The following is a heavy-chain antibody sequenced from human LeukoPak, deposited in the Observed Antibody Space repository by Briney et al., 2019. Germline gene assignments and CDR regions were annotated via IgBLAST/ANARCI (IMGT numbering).Heavy chain of an antibody. CDR2: IKSKTDGGTT. J-gene: IGHJ4*02. CDR1: GLTFSNAW. CDR3: TTDEDYYDSSTNFDY. D-gene: IGHD3-22*01. V-gene: IGHV3-15*07. Sequence: GGSLRLSCAASGLTFSNAWMSWVRQAPGKGLEWVGRIKSKTDGGTTDYAAPVKGRFTISRDDSKNTLYLQTNSLKTEDTAVYYCTTDEDYYDSSTNFDYWGQGTLVTVSS.